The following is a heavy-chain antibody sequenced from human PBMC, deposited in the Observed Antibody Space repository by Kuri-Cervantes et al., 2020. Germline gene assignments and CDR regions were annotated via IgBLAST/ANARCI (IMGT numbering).Heavy chain of an antibody. CDR2: IYSGGST. Sequence: GESLKISCAAPRFTFSTCEIKWVRQAPGKGLEWVSVIYSGGSTYYADSVKGRFTISRDNAKNSLYLQMNSLRAEDTAVYYCARVVSAPLARYRYFDLWGRGTLVTVSS. J-gene: IGHJ2*01. V-gene: IGHV3-66*01. CDR3: ARVVSAPLARYRYFDL. CDR1: RFTFSTCE. D-gene: IGHD3-3*02.